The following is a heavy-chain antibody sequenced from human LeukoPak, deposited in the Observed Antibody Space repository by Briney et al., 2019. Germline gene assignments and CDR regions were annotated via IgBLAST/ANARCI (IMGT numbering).Heavy chain of an antibody. CDR2: IYYSGST. CDR3: ARERSRAGHFDY. Sequence: SETLSLTCAVYGGSFSGYYWSWIRQHPGKGLEWIGYIYYSGSTYYNPSLKSRVTISVDTSKNQFSLKLSSVTAADTAVYYCARERSRAGHFDYWGQGTLVTVSS. J-gene: IGHJ4*02. V-gene: IGHV4-31*11. D-gene: IGHD6-13*01. CDR1: GGSFSGYY.